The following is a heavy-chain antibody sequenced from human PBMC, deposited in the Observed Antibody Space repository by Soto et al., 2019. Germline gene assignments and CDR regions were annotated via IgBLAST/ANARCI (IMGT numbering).Heavy chain of an antibody. D-gene: IGHD1-26*01. J-gene: IGHJ3*01. Sequence: EVQLVESGGGLVRPGGSLRLSCAASGFTFSYYWMHWVRQAPGKGLVWVSRIHSDGSSTTYADFVKGRFIISRTNAKNKVDFKMDIVRGADTVVYFFSIWARGVFDLWGQGTVVTVSS. CDR3: SIWARGVFDL. V-gene: IGHV3-74*01. CDR1: GFTFSYYW. CDR2: IHSDGSST.